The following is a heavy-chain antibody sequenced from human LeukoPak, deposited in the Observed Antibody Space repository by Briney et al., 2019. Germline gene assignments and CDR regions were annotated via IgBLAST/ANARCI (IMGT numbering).Heavy chain of an antibody. CDR2: INHSGST. V-gene: IGHV4-34*01. CDR3: AREEVVVVVAATPPYWDYYYYMDV. J-gene: IGHJ6*03. D-gene: IGHD2-15*01. Sequence: SETLSLTCAVYGGSFSGYYWSWIRQPPGKGLEWIGEINHSGSTNYNPSLKSRVTISVDTSKNQFSLKLSSVTAADTAVYYCAREEVVVVVAATPPYWDYYYYMDVWGKGTTVTVSS. CDR1: GGSFSGYY.